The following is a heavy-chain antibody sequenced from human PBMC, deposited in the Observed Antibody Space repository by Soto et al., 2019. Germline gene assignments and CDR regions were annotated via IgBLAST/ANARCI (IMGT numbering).Heavy chain of an antibody. CDR1: GGSMSSGGYS. J-gene: IGHJ6*02. V-gene: IGHV4-30-2*01. CDR2: TYHSGST. D-gene: IGHD4-17*01. CDR3: ARAHYGDYGYGMDV. Sequence: PSETLSLTCAVSGGSMSSGGYSWSWIRQPPGKGLEWIGYTYHSGSTYYNPSLKSRVTISVDRSKNQFSLKLSSVTAADTAVYYCARAHYGDYGYGMDVWGQGTTVTVSS.